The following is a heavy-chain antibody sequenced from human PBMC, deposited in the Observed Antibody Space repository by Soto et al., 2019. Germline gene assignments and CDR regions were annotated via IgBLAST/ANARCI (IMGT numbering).Heavy chain of an antibody. J-gene: IGHJ4*02. Sequence: EVLLVESGGGLVQPGGSLRLFCAASGFTVSSNYMSWVRQAPGKGLEWVSIIYRGERGGTGGSTYYAESVKGRFTISRDDSKNTVYLQMKSLRVEDTAVYYCVGSVTQALDYWGQGTRVTVSP. D-gene: IGHD4-17*01. CDR2: IYRGERGGTGGST. CDR3: VGSVTQALDY. CDR1: GFTVSSNY. V-gene: IGHV3-23*04.